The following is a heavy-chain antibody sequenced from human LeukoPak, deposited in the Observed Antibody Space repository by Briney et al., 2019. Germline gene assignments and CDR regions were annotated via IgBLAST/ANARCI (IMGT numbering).Heavy chain of an antibody. J-gene: IGHJ5*02. CDR1: GGSISSSSYY. CDR3: ASALEMATDEANWFDP. CDR2: IYYSGST. V-gene: IGHV4-39*01. D-gene: IGHD5-24*01. Sequence: PSETLSLTCTVSGGSISSSSYYWGWIRQPPGKGLEWIGSIYYSGSTYYNPSLKSRVTISVDTSKNQFSLKLSSVTAADTAVYYCASALEMATDEANWFDPWGQGTLVTVSS.